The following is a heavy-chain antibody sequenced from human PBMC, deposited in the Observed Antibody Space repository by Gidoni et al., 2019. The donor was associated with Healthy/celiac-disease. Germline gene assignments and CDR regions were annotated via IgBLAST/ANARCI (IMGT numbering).Heavy chain of an antibody. CDR1: GGSISSGGYS. CDR3: ARAGMITFGGVIVPTLFDY. CDR2: IYHSGST. V-gene: IGHV4-30-2*01. D-gene: IGHD3-16*02. J-gene: IGHJ4*02. Sequence: QLQLQESGSGLVKPSQTLSLTCAVSGGSISSGGYSWSWIRQPPGKGLEWIGYIYHSGSTYYNPSLKSRVTISVDRSRNQFSLKLSSVTAADTAVYYCARAGMITFGGVIVPTLFDYWGQGTLVTVSS.